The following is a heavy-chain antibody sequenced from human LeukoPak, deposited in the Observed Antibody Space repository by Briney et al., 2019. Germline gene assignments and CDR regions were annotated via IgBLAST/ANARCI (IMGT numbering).Heavy chain of an antibody. CDR3: ARHKEARYFDY. CDR1: GFTVRSNY. J-gene: IGHJ4*02. V-gene: IGHV3-53*01. CDR2: IYSGGST. D-gene: IGHD6-6*01. Sequence: PGGSLRLSCAASGFTVRSNYMSWVRQAPAKGLEWVSVIYSGGSTYYADSVKGRFTISRDNSKNTLYLQMNSLRAEDTAVYYCARHKEARYFDYWGQGTLVTVSS.